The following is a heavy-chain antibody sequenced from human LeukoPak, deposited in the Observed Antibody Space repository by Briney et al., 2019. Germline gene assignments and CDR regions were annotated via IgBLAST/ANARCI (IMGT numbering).Heavy chain of an antibody. V-gene: IGHV3-53*01. CDR3: ARVWSRIVGATTSSHY. CDR1: GFTFNNYT. Sequence: GESLKISCTASGFTFNNYTMSWVRQAPGKGLEWVSLIYSGGSTYYADSVKGRFTISRDNSKNTLYLQMNSLRAEDTAVYYCARVWSRIVGATTSSHYWGQGTLVTVSS. J-gene: IGHJ4*02. D-gene: IGHD1-26*01. CDR2: IYSGGST.